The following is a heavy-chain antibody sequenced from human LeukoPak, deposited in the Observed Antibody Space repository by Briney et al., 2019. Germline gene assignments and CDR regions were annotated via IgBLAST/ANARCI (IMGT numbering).Heavy chain of an antibody. CDR3: AQDPNPFYDFWSGYK. Sequence: GGSLRLSCAASGFTFTGHTMTWLRQAPGKGLEWVSIIGGRDDRTYYADSVKGRFTISRDNSKNTLYLQMNSLTDEDTAVYYCAQDPNPFYDFWSGYKWGQGTLVTVSS. D-gene: IGHD3-3*01. CDR1: GFTFTGHT. J-gene: IGHJ4*02. CDR2: IGGRDDRT. V-gene: IGHV3-23*01.